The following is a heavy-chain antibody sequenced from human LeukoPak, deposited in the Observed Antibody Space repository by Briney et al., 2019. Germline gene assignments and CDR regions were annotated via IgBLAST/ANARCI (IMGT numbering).Heavy chain of an antibody. CDR2: IYYSGST. CDR1: GGSISGGGYY. D-gene: IGHD3-22*01. J-gene: IGHJ4*02. CDR3: ARGYESSGYFDY. Sequence: SETLCLTCTVSGGSISGGGYYWSWIRQHPGKGLEWIGYIYYSGSTYYNPSLKSRVTMSVDTSKNQFSLNLSSVTAADTAVYYCARGYESSGYFDYWGQGTLVTVSS. V-gene: IGHV4-31*03.